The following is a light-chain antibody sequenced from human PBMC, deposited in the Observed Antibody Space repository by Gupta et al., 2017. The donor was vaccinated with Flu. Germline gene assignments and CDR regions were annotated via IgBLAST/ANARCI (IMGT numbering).Light chain of an antibody. V-gene: IGLV1-44*01. J-gene: IGLJ3*02. CDR2: SNN. CDR1: NSNIGTYT. Sequence: QSVLTQPPSASGTPGQRVTISCSGSNSNIGTYTVNWYQQLPGAAPKLLIYSNNQRPSGVPDRFSGSKSGTSASLAISRLQSEEEADYYCAAWDDSMNGLVFGGGTKLTVL. CDR3: AAWDDSMNGLV.